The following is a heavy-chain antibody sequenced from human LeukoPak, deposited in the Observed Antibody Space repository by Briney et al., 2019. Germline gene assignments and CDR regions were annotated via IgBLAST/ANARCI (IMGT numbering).Heavy chain of an antibody. CDR2: VRQDGSVT. D-gene: IGHD2-15*01. V-gene: IGHV3-7*01. CDR1: GFTLSNYW. CDR3: GKQCSGGSCPEY. J-gene: IGHJ4*02. Sequence: GGSLSLCCAASGFTLSNYWMTWVRQAPGKGLEWVGNVRQDGSVTNYVESLKGRFTISRDNGKNSVYLQMNNLRAEDPSFYYCGKQCSGGSCPEYWGQGTLVTVSS.